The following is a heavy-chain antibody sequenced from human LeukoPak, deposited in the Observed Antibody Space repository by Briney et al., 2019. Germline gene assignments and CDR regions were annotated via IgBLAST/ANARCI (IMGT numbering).Heavy chain of an antibody. J-gene: IGHJ4*02. CDR2: IRYDGSNK. CDR3: AKEHCSGGSCYFHYFDY. CDR1: GFTFSSYG. D-gene: IGHD2-15*01. V-gene: IGHV3-30*02. Sequence: GGSLRLSCTASGFTFSSYGMHWVRQAPGKGLEWVALIRYDGSNKYYADSVKGRFTISRDNSKNTLYLQMNSLRAEDTAVYYCAKEHCSGGSCYFHYFDYWGQGTLVTVSS.